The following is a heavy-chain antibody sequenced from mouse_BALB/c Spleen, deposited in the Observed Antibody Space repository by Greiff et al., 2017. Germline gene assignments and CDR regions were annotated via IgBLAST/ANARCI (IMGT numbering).Heavy chain of an antibody. J-gene: IGHJ2*01. CDR2: ISDGGSYT. D-gene: IGHD1-2*01. CDR3: ARAITTAFFDY. V-gene: IGHV5-4*02. Sequence: DVMLVESGGGLVKPGGSLKLSCAASGFTFSDYYMYWVRQTPEKRLEWVATISDGGSYTYYPDSVKGRFTISRDNAKNNLYLQMSSLKSEDTAMYYCARAITTAFFDYWGQGTTLTVSS. CDR1: GFTFSDYY.